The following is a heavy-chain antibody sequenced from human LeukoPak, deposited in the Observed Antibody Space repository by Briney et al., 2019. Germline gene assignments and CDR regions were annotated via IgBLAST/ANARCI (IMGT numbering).Heavy chain of an antibody. Sequence: GASVKVSCKVSGYTLTELSMHWVRQAPGKGLEWMGGFDPEDGETIYAQKFQGRVTMTEDTSTDTAYMELSSLRSEDTAVYYCATPGVAVAGPDAFDIWGQGTVVTVSS. CDR2: FDPEDGET. CDR1: GYTLTELS. J-gene: IGHJ3*02. CDR3: ATPGVAVAGPDAFDI. D-gene: IGHD6-19*01. V-gene: IGHV1-24*01.